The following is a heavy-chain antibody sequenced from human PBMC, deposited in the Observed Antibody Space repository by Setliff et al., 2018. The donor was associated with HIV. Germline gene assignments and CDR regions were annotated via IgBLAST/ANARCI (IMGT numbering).Heavy chain of an antibody. CDR2: IYSDGST. D-gene: IGHD3-22*01. CDR1: GLTFSNYW. V-gene: IGHV3-66*02. Sequence: GGSLRLSCAASGLTFSNYWMAWVRQAPGKGLEWVSTIYSDGSTYHADSVKGRFTLSRDTSKNTLSLQMNSLRPEDTAVFYCARVRLYSSALDYWGQGTLVTVSS. CDR3: ARVRLYSSALDY. J-gene: IGHJ4*02.